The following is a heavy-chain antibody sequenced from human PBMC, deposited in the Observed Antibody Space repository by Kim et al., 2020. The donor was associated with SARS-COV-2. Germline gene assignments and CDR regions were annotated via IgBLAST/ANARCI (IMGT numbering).Heavy chain of an antibody. CDR1: GFTFSSYG. CDR2: IWYDVSNK. J-gene: IGHJ3*02. D-gene: IGHD6-13*01. V-gene: IGHV3-33*01. CDR3: ARDGSSSWYWHAFDI. Sequence: GGSLRLSCAASGFTFSSYGMHWVRQAPGKGLEWVAVIWYDVSNKYYADSVKGRFTISRDNSKNTLYLQMNSLRAEDTAVYYCARDGSSSWYWHAFDIWAQGTMVTVPS.